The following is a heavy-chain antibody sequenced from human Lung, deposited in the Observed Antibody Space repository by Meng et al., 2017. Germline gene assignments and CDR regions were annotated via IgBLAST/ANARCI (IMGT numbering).Heavy chain of an antibody. CDR3: AVMGLYGDYDNWYFDL. J-gene: IGHJ2*01. D-gene: IGHD4-17*01. CDR2: ISTYNGNT. CDR1: GYTFIRYG. Sequence: QGQLGQAGAEEKKPGASVKVSCKASGYTFIRYGISWVRQAPGQGLEWMGWISTYNGNTNYAQKFQGRVTMTTDTSTSTAYMELRSLRSDDTAVYYCAVMGLYGDYDNWYFDLWGRGTLVTVSS. V-gene: IGHV1-18*01.